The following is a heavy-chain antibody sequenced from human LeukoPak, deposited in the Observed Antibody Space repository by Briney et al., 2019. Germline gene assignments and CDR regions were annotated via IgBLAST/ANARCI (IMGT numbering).Heavy chain of an antibody. J-gene: IGHJ4*02. D-gene: IGHD1-1*01. CDR1: GFTFSSYS. Sequence: AGGSLRLSCAASGFTFSSYSMNWVRQAPGKGLEWVSSISSSSSYIYYADSVKGRFTISRDNAKNSLYLQMNSLRAEDTAVYYCARTPKLERRPTTFDYWGQGTLVTVSS. V-gene: IGHV3-21*01. CDR3: ARTPKLERRPTTFDY. CDR2: ISSSSSYI.